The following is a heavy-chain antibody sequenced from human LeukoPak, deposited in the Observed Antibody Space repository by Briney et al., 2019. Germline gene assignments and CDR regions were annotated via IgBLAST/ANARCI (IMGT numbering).Heavy chain of an antibody. Sequence: GASVKVSCKAFGYTFSKHGISWLRQAPGQGLEWMGWVNPNTGGTNYAQNFQGRVAMTRDTANSTAYMELNILRSDDTAVYYCARGARIQPSVGPSGYFDYWGQGTLVTVSS. J-gene: IGHJ4*02. CDR1: GYTFSKHG. V-gene: IGHV1-2*02. CDR2: VNPNTGGT. D-gene: IGHD5-18*01. CDR3: ARGARIQPSVGPSGYFDY.